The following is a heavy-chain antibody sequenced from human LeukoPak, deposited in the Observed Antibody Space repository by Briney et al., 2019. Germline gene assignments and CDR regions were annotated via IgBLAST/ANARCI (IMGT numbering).Heavy chain of an antibody. CDR1: RFTFSSYT. V-gene: IGHV3-7*01. Sequence: GGSLRLSCTASRFTFSSYTMSWVRQAPGKGLEWVANIKQDGSEKNYLDSVKGRFTISRDNAKNSLSLQMISLRAEDTAVYYCARNKRADMWGQGTMVTVSS. D-gene: IGHD1/OR15-1a*01. J-gene: IGHJ3*02. CDR2: IKQDGSEK. CDR3: ARNKRADM.